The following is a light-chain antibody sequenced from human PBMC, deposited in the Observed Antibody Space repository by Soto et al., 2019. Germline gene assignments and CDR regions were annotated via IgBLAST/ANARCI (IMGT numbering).Light chain of an antibody. J-gene: IGLJ1*01. CDR2: EVS. CDR1: SSDVGGYNY. Sequence: QSALTQPASVSGSPGQSITISCTGTSSDVGGYNYVSWYQQHPGKAPKLMIYEVSNRPSGVSNRFSGSKSDNTASLTISGLQAEDEADYYCSSYTSSSTLLFGTGTKLTVL. V-gene: IGLV2-14*01. CDR3: SSYTSSSTLL.